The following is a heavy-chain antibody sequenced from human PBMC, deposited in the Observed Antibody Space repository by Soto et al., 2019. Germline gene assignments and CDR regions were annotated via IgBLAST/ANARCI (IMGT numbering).Heavy chain of an antibody. D-gene: IGHD3-22*01. J-gene: IGHJ4*02. CDR3: ARDPDDSSGYSADY. Sequence: SVKVSCKASGGTFSSYAISLVRQAPGQGLEWMGGIIPIFGTANYAQKFQGRVTITADESTSTAYMELSGLRSEDTAVYYCARDPDDSSGYSADYWGQGTLVTVSS. CDR2: IIPIFGTA. CDR1: GGTFSSYA. V-gene: IGHV1-69*13.